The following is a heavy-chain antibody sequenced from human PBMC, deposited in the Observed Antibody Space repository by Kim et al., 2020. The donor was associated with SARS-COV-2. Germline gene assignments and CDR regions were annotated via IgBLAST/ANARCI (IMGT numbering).Heavy chain of an antibody. Sequence: SETLSLTCTVSGDSISSGDYYWTWIRQSPGKGLEWIGYIYYSGSTYHNPSLKSRIAVSVDTSKNQFSLKLTSVTAADTAVYYCARAGRNYYGSGTLLRYGLDVWGRGTTVTVSS. D-gene: IGHD3-10*01. CDR2: IYYSGST. V-gene: IGHV4-30-4*01. CDR1: GDSISSGDYY. CDR3: ARAGRNYYGSGTLLRYGLDV. J-gene: IGHJ6*02.